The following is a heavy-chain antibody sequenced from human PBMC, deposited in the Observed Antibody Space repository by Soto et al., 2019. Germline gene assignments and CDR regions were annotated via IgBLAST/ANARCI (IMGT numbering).Heavy chain of an antibody. CDR1: GFTFSSDA. J-gene: IGHJ3*02. V-gene: IGHV3-23*01. CDR3: AKPANGWFSAFDI. Sequence: EVQLLESGGGLVQPGGSLRLSCAASGFTFSSDAMSWVRQAPGKGLEWVSAISGSGGTTYYADSVKGLFTFSRDNCTNTLYLQMNGLRPEDTAVYYCAKPANGWFSAFDIWGQGTMVTVSS. CDR2: ISGSGGTT. D-gene: IGHD6-19*01.